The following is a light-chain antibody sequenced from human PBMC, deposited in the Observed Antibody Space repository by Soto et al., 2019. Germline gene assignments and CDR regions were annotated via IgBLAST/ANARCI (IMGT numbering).Light chain of an antibody. Sequence: DIQMTESRSSRSGSVGDRVTITCRASQTISSWLARYQQKPGKAPKLLIYKASTLKSGVPSRFSGSGSGTEFTLTISSLQPDDFATYYCQHYNSYSEAFGQGTKVDIK. V-gene: IGKV1-5*03. CDR1: QTISSW. CDR3: QHYNSYSEA. J-gene: IGKJ1*01. CDR2: KAS.